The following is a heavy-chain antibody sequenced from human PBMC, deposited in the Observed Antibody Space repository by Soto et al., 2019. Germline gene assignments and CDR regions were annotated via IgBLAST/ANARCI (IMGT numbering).Heavy chain of an antibody. CDR1: GFTFSSYA. CDR2: ISGSGANT. D-gene: IGHD6-19*01. J-gene: IGHJ6*02. V-gene: IGHV3-23*01. CDR3: AKTQSAPYSSGMYGMDV. Sequence: EVQLLESGGGLVQPGGSLRLSCAASGFTFSSYAVSWVRQAPGKGLEWVSAISGSGANTYYADSVKGRFTISRDNSKNTLYLQMNSLRAEDTAVYYCAKTQSAPYSSGMYGMDVWGQGTTVTVSS.